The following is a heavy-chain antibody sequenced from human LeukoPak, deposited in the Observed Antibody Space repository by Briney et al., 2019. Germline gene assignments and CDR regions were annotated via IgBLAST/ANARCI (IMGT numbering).Heavy chain of an antibody. CDR3: ATPLAYYYGSGGGLDY. V-gene: IGHV1-24*01. CDR2: FDPEDGET. J-gene: IGHJ4*02. D-gene: IGHD3-10*01. CDR1: GYTLTELS. Sequence: GASVKVSCKVSGYTLTELSMHWVRQAPGKGVEWMGGFDPEDGETIYAQKFRGRVTMTEDTSRDTAYMELSSLRSEDTAVYYCATPLAYYYGSGGGLDYWGQGTLVTVSS.